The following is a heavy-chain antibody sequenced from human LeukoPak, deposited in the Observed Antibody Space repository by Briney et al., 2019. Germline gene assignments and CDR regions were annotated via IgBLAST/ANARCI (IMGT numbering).Heavy chain of an antibody. CDR3: AKQRSYCSSTSCFYQAKWYFDL. D-gene: IGHD2-2*01. V-gene: IGHV3-7*05. CDR1: GFTFSSYW. CDR2: IKQDGSEK. Sequence: GGSLRLSCAASGFTFSSYWMSWVRQAPGKGLEWVANIKQDGSEKYYVDSVKGRFTISRDNAKNSLYLQMNSLRAEDTAVYYCAKQRSYCSSTSCFYQAKWYFDLWGRGTLVTVSS. J-gene: IGHJ2*01.